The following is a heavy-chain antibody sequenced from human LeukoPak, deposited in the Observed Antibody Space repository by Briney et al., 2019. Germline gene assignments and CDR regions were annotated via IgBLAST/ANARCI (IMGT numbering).Heavy chain of an antibody. J-gene: IGHJ3*02. CDR2: INPSGTT. V-gene: IGHV4-34*01. CDR3: ARGPGLATNEGFDI. D-gene: IGHD5-24*01. CDR1: GGSFSNYY. Sequence: PSETLSLTCAVSGGSFSNYYWSWIRQSPGKGLEWIGEINPSGTTKDNPSLKSRVTMSVDTSKNQSSLKLTSVTAADTAVCYCARGPGLATNEGFDIWGQGTVVTVSS.